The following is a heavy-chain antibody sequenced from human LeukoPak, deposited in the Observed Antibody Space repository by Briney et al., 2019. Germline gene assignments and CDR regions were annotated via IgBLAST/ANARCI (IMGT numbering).Heavy chain of an antibody. D-gene: IGHD6-13*01. V-gene: IGHV3-23*01. Sequence: GGSLRLSCAASGFTFSSYAMSWVRQAPGKGLEWVSAISGSGGSTHYADSVKGRFTISRDNSKNTLYLQMNSLRAEDTAVYYCARDGAAAGSYYAMDVWGQGTTVTVSS. CDR1: GFTFSSYA. CDR2: ISGSGGST. CDR3: ARDGAAAGSYYAMDV. J-gene: IGHJ6*02.